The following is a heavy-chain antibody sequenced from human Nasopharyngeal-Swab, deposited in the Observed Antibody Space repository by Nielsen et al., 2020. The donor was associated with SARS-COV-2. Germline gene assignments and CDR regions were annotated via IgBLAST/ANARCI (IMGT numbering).Heavy chain of an antibody. CDR2: MYHSGST. CDR1: GGSISSYY. Sequence: SETLSLTCSVSGGSISSYYWNWIRQPPGKRLEWIGYMYHSGSTNYNPSLKSRVTISGDTSKNQFSLKLSSVTAADTAVYYCARGGAEYYDNTEGLDYWGQGTLVTVSS. CDR3: ARGGAEYYDNTEGLDY. V-gene: IGHV4-59*01. D-gene: IGHD3-22*01. J-gene: IGHJ4*02.